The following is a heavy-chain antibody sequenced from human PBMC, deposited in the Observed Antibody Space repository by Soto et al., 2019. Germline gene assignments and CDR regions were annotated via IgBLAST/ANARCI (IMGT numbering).Heavy chain of an antibody. J-gene: IGHJ4*02. V-gene: IGHV3-23*01. CDR1: GLTFNSYA. CDR3: ASHYGDYISSVGLY. CDR2: ISASGGNT. Sequence: EVHLLESGGGLVQPGGSLRLSCAGSGLTFNSYAMSWVRQAPGKGPEWVSAISASGGNTYYADSVKGRFTISRDNSKSTLYLQMNTLRADDTAVYYCASHYGDYISSVGLYWGQGTLVTVSS. D-gene: IGHD4-17*01.